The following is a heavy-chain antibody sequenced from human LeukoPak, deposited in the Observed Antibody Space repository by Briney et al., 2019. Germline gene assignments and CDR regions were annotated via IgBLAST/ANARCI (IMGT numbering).Heavy chain of an antibody. J-gene: IGHJ6*02. CDR3: ARGGVSAAAGTGVPHYYYGMDV. Sequence: PSETLSLTCTVSGASISSYYLSWIRHPPGKGLEWMGYISNSGSTNYNPSLKSRVTISGDTSKNQFSLELSSVTAADTAVYYCARGGVSAAAGTGVPHYYYGMDVWGQGTTVTVSS. V-gene: IGHV4-59*01. D-gene: IGHD6-13*01. CDR2: ISNSGST. CDR1: GASISSYY.